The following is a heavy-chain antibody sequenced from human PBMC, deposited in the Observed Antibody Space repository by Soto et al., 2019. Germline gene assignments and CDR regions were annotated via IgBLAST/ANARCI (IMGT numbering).Heavy chain of an antibody. D-gene: IGHD2-2*01. V-gene: IGHV1-18*01. J-gene: IGHJ5*01. Sequence: QVQLVQSGTEVKRPGASVMVSCKASGYTFTNYGITWVRQAPGQGLEWMGWISPHNGKTNYAQRVQGRVSLTADTSTSTAYMDLRSLTFDDTSLYYCARRTSAEWFDSWGQGTLVTVSS. CDR2: ISPHNGKT. CDR1: GYTFTNYG. CDR3: ARRTSAEWFDS.